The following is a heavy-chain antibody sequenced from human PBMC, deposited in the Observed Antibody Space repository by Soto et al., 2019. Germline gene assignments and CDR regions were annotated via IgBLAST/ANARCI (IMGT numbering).Heavy chain of an antibody. J-gene: IGHJ4*02. CDR2: SSHNGGT. CDR3: ARRRRGSSTWFDF. V-gene: IGHV4-34*02. Sequence: QVQLQQWGAGLLKPSETLSLTCAVYGGSFSPYIWSWIRQPPGKGLEWIGESSHNGGTDFSPSVKSRATVSVDTSKNQFSLNLTSVTAADTAVYYCARRRRGSSTWFDFWGQGTLVAVSS. CDR1: GGSFSPYI. D-gene: IGHD3-16*01.